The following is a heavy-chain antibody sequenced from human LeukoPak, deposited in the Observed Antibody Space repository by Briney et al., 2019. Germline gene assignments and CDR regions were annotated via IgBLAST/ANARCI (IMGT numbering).Heavy chain of an antibody. CDR3: ARFTQYSGYADQ. D-gene: IGHD5-12*01. CDR1: GYSISSGFY. V-gene: IGHV4-61*01. CDR2: IYYSGTT. Sequence: SETLSLTCSVSGYSISSGFYWSWIRQPPGKGLEWIGNIYYSGTTNYNPSLKSRVTISVDTSKNQFSLKLSSVTAADTAVFYCARFTQYSGYADQWGQGTLVTVSS. J-gene: IGHJ4*02.